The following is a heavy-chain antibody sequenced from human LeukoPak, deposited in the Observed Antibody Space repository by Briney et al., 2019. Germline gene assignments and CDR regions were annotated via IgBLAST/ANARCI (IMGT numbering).Heavy chain of an antibody. CDR3: ARGYSSGWLHFDY. Sequence: GGSLRLSCAASGFTVSSNYMSWVRQAPGKGLEWVSVIYSGGTTYYADSVKGRFTISRDNSKNTLYLQMNSLRAEDTAVYYWARGYSSGWLHFDYWGQGTLVTVSS. CDR2: IYSGGTT. J-gene: IGHJ4*02. D-gene: IGHD6-19*01. V-gene: IGHV3-66*01. CDR1: GFTVSSNY.